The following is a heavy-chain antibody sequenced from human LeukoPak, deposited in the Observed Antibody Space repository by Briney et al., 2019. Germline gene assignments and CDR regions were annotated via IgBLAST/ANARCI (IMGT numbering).Heavy chain of an antibody. V-gene: IGHV3-23*01. CDR3: AKVVAGNIDYYFDY. Sequence: GGSLRLSCAASGLTFSSHWMHWVRQAPGKGLEWVAGISGTGGSTRYADSVKGRFTISRDNSKNTVYLQMRNLRVEHTAVYYCAKVVAGNIDYYFDYWGQGILVAVSS. J-gene: IGHJ4*02. CDR1: GLTFSSHW. D-gene: IGHD2/OR15-2a*01. CDR2: ISGTGGST.